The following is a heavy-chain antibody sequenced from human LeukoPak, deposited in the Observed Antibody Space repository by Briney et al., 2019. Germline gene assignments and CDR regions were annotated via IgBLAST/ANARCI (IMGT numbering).Heavy chain of an antibody. CDR2: INPNSGGT. CDR3: ARNGRVRRVVKDLFEY. V-gene: IGHV1-2*02. J-gene: IGHJ4*02. D-gene: IGHD3-10*01. Sequence: ASVKVSCKASGYTFTDSYMHWVRQAPGQGLEWMGWINPNSGGTNYAQKFQGRVTMTRDTSITTAYMDLRNLRTDDTAMYYCARNGRVRRVVKDLFEYWGQGTLVAVSS. CDR1: GYTFTDSY.